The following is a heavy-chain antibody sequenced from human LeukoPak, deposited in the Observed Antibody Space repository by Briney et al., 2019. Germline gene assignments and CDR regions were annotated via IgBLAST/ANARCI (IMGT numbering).Heavy chain of an antibody. CDR3: ARDQTGTGDLEAYYYYYMDV. CDR2: IIPIFGTA. D-gene: IGHD7-27*01. V-gene: IGHV1-69*06. J-gene: IGHJ6*03. CDR1: GGTFSSYA. Sequence: SVKVSCKASGGTFSSYAISWVRQAPGQGLEWMGRIIPIFGTANYAQRFQGRVTITADKSTSTAYMELSSLRSEDTAVYYCARDQTGTGDLEAYYYYYMDVWGKGTTVTVSS.